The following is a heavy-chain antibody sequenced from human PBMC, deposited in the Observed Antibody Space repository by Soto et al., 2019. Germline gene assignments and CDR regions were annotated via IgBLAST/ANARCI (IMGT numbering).Heavy chain of an antibody. D-gene: IGHD1-1*01. J-gene: IGHJ4*02. CDR3: ARSGDNYNRLDY. V-gene: IGHV3-11*06. CDR1: GFTFSDYY. CDR2: SSNSGTFS. Sequence: GGSLSLSCEGSGFTFSDYYISWLRQAPGKGLEWISYSSNSGTFSRYADSVKGRFSISRDNTKNLLYLQMNSLRAEDAAVYYCARSGDNYNRLDYWGQGTPVTVSS.